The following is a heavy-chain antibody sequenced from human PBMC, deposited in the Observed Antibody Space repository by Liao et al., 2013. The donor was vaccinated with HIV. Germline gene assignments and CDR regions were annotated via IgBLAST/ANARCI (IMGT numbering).Heavy chain of an antibody. CDR1: GGSISTSPNY. J-gene: IGHJ6*03. CDR2: IYSSGSA. V-gene: IGHV4-39*07. Sequence: QLQLQESGPGPVKPSETLSLTCTVSGGSISTSPNYWGWIRQPPGKGLEWIGNIYSSGSAYYNQSLKSRVSISIDTSKNQFSLRLNSVTAADTAVYYCARLHYFDSSGYPSYYYIDVWGKGTTVTVS. CDR3: ARLHYFDSSGYPSYYYIDV. D-gene: IGHD3-22*01.